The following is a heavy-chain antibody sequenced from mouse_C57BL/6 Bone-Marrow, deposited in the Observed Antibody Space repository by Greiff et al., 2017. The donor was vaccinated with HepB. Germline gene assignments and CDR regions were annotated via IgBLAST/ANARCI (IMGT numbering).Heavy chain of an antibody. CDR1: GYAFTNYL. CDR3: AKSYWYFDV. CDR2: INPGSGGT. V-gene: IGHV1-54*01. Sequence: VQLQQSGAELVRPGTSVKVSCKASGYAFTNYLIEWVKQRPGQGLEWIGVINPGSGGTNYNEKFKGKATLTADKSSSTAYMQLSSLTSEDSAVYFCAKSYWYFDVWGTGTTVTVSS. J-gene: IGHJ1*03.